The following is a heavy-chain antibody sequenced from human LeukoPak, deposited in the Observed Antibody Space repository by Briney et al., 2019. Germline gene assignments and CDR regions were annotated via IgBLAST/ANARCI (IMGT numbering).Heavy chain of an antibody. J-gene: IGHJ4*02. D-gene: IGHD5-24*01. CDR1: GGTFSSYA. V-gene: IGHV1-69*13. Sequence: GASVKVSCKASGGTFSSYASSWVRQAPGQELEWMGGIIPIFGTANYAQKFQGRVTITADESTSTAYMELSSLRSEDTAVYYCASGIGRDGYNTNFDYWGQGTLVTVSS. CDR2: IIPIFGTA. CDR3: ASGIGRDGYNTNFDY.